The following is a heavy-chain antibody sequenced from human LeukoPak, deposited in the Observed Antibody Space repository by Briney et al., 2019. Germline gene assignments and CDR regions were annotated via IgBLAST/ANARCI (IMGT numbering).Heavy chain of an antibody. CDR3: ARRRQLQGFDY. CDR1: GGSISSYY. J-gene: IGHJ4*02. CDR2: IYYSGST. D-gene: IGHD2-2*01. Sequence: SETLSLTCTVSGGSISSYYWSWIRQPPGKGLEWIGYIYYSGSTNYNPSLKSRVTISVDTSKNQFSLKLSSVTAADTAVYYCARRRQLQGFDYWGQGTLVTVSS. V-gene: IGHV4-59*01.